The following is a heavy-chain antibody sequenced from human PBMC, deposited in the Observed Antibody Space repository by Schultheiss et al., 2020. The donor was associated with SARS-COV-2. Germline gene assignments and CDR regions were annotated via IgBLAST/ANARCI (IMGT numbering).Heavy chain of an antibody. CDR2: ISRSGTVK. CDR1: GFTFSSYA. Sequence: GGSLRLSCAASGFTFSSYAMSWVRQAPGKGLEWVSYISRSGTVKSYADSVKGRFTISRDNAKNSLYLQMNSLRAEDTAVYYCARGKSVFDYWGQGTLVTVSS. J-gene: IGHJ4*02. CDR3: ARGKSVFDY. V-gene: IGHV3-48*03.